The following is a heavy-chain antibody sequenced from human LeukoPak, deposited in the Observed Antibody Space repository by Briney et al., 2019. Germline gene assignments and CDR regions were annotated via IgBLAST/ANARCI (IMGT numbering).Heavy chain of an antibody. CDR3: AKGQGYCSGGSCNDAFDI. J-gene: IGHJ3*02. Sequence: GGSLRLSCAASGFTFDDYAMHWVRQAPGKGLEWVSGISWNSGSIGYADSVKGRFTISRDNAKNSLYLQMNSLRAEDMALYYCAKGQGYCSGGSCNDAFDIWGQGTMVTVSS. V-gene: IGHV3-9*03. D-gene: IGHD2-15*01. CDR1: GFTFDDYA. CDR2: ISWNSGSI.